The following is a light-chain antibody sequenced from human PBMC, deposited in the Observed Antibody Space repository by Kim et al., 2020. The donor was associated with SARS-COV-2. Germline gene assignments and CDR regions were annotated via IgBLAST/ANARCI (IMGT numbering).Light chain of an antibody. Sequence: GAPGQSITITGTGTSSDYVSWYQQHPGKAPKLMIYDFNKRPSGVSSRFSGSKSGDSASLTISGLQTEDEADYHCSSFTTSSPYVVFGGGTQLTVL. V-gene: IGLV2-14*03. J-gene: IGLJ2*01. CDR1: SSDY. CDR2: DFN. CDR3: SSFTTSSPYVV.